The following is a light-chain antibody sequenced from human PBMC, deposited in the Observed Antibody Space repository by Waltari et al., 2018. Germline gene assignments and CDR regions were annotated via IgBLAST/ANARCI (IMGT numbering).Light chain of an antibody. CDR2: DVT. Sequence: QSALPQPRSVSGSPGQSVTISCPGTSSDIGVYHYVTWYQQHPGKPPKLFIYDVTKRPSGVPDRFSGSRSGTTASLTISGLQPEDEADYYCCSYAGGSYVFGTGTKVTVL. CDR3: CSYAGGSYV. J-gene: IGLJ1*01. V-gene: IGLV2-11*01. CDR1: SSDIGVYHY.